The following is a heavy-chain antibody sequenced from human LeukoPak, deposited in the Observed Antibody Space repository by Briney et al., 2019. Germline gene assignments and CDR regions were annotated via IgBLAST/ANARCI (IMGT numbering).Heavy chain of an antibody. J-gene: IGHJ6*03. V-gene: IGHV4-59*01. D-gene: IGHD6-19*01. Sequence: NSSETLSLTCAVYGGSFSGYYWSWIRQPPGKGLEWIGYIYYSGSTNYNPSLKSRVTISVDTSKNQFSLKLSSVTAADTAVYYCARTAGRPHYYYYMDVWGKGTTVTISS. CDR2: IYYSGST. CDR3: ARTAGRPHYYYYMDV. CDR1: GGSFSGYY.